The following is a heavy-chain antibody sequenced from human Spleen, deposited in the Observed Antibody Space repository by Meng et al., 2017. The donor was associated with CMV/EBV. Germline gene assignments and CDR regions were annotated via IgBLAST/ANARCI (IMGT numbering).Heavy chain of an antibody. V-gene: IGHV4-34*01. J-gene: IGHJ5*02. Sequence: GQLRPGGAGLLKPPGTPSLTCAVYGGSFSGYYWSWIRQPPGKGLEWIGEINHSGSTNYNPSLKSRVTISVDTSKNQFSLKLSSVTAADTAVYYCARSDLAAAGYNWFDPWGQGTLVTVSS. CDR2: INHSGST. D-gene: IGHD6-13*01. CDR1: GGSFSGYY. CDR3: ARSDLAAAGYNWFDP.